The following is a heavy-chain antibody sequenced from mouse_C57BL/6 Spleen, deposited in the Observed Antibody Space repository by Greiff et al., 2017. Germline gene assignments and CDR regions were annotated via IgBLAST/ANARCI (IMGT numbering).Heavy chain of an antibody. D-gene: IGHD1-1*02. V-gene: IGHV1-69*01. CDR1: GYTFTSYW. Sequence: QVQLQQPGAELVMPGASVKLSCKASGYTFTSYWMHWVKQRPGQGLEWIGEIDPSDSYTNYNQKFKGKSTLTVDKSSSTAYMQLSSLTSEDSAVYYCARSVGGFAYWGQGTLVTVSA. CDR2: IDPSDSYT. J-gene: IGHJ3*01. CDR3: ARSVGGFAY.